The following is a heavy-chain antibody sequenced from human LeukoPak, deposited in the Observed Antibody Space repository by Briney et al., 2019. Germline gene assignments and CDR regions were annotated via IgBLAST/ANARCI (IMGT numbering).Heavy chain of an antibody. J-gene: IGHJ6*02. Sequence: PGRSLRLSCAASGFTFSSYGMHWVRQAPGKGLEWVAVMSYDGSNKYYADSVKGRFTISRDNSKNTLYLQMNSLRAEDTAVYYCAKDDPVDTAMGYYYYGMDVWGQGTTVTVSS. CDR2: MSYDGSNK. D-gene: IGHD5-18*01. CDR1: GFTFSSYG. CDR3: AKDDPVDTAMGYYYYGMDV. V-gene: IGHV3-30*18.